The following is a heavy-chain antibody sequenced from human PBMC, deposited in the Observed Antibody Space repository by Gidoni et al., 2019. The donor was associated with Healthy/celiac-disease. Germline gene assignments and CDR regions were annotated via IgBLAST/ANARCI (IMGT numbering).Heavy chain of an antibody. Sequence: QVTLKESGPVLVKPTETLTLTCTVSGFSLSNARMGVSWIRQPPGKALEWLANIFSNDEKSYSTSLKSRLTISKDTSKSQVVLTMTNMDPVDTATYYCARIRYYDRAVDYWGQGTLVTVSS. D-gene: IGHD3-22*01. J-gene: IGHJ4*02. V-gene: IGHV2-26*01. CDR2: IFSNDEK. CDR1: GFSLSNARMG. CDR3: ARIRYYDRAVDY.